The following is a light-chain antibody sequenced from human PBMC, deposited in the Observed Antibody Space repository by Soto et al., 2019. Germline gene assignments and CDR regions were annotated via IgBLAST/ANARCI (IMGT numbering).Light chain of an antibody. CDR1: SRDIGTSNL. J-gene: IGLJ1*01. V-gene: IGLV2-23*02. CDR2: EVT. Sequence: QSALTQPASVSGSPGQSITISCTGTSRDIGTSNLVSWYQQYPGKAPQLMIYEVTKRPSGISYRFSGSNSGNPASLTISGLQPDDEADYYCYSFTLISTSLFVFGTGTKLTVL. CDR3: YSFTLISTSLFV.